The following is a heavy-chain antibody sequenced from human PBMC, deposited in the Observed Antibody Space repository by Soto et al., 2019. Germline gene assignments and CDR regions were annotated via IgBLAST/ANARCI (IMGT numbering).Heavy chain of an antibody. CDR2: IWYDGSNK. Sequence: PGGSLRLSCAASGFTFSSYGMHWVRQAPGKGLGWVAVIWYDGSNKYYADSVKGRFTISRDNSKNTLYLQMNSLRAEDTAVYYCARAQYWYYDILTGKGYFDYWGQGTLVTVSS. D-gene: IGHD3-9*01. V-gene: IGHV3-33*01. J-gene: IGHJ4*02. CDR1: GFTFSSYG. CDR3: ARAQYWYYDILTGKGYFDY.